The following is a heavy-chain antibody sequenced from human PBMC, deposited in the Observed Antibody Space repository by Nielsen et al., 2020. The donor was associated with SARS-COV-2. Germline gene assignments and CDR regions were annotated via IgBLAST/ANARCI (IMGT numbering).Heavy chain of an antibody. J-gene: IGHJ4*02. CDR3: ARGGFGELLVDY. CDR2: IGTAGDT. V-gene: IGHV3-13*04. CDR1: GFTFSSYD. Sequence: GESLKISCAASGFTFSSYDMHWVRQATGKGLEWVSAIGTAGDTYYPGSVKGRFTISRKNAKNSLYLQMNSLRAGDTAVYYCARGGFGELLVDYWGQGTLVTVSS. D-gene: IGHD3-10*01.